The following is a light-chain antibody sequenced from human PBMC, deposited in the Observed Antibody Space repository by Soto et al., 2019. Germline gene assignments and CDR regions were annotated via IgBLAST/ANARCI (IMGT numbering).Light chain of an antibody. CDR3: QQYGSSPPIT. Sequence: EIVLTQSPGTLSLSPGERATLSCRASQSVRSSYLAWYQRKPGQAPRLLIYGASSRATGIPDRFSGSGSGTDFTLTISRLEPEDFAVYYCQQYGSSPPITFGQGTRLEIK. CDR2: GAS. V-gene: IGKV3-20*01. J-gene: IGKJ5*01. CDR1: QSVRSSY.